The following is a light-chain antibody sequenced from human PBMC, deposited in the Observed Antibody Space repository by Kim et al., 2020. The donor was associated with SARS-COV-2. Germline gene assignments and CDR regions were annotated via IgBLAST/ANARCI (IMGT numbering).Light chain of an antibody. CDR3: QVWDADSDQVV. V-gene: IGLV3-21*04. J-gene: IGLJ7*01. CDR1: NMAAVG. CDR2: IDS. Sequence: APGEEATISCEVHNMAAVGVQGYRQKAAQAHVLVMYIDSDRPSGIPERLSGASSGGTATLTISRVEAGDEADYYCQVWDADSDQVVFGGGTQLTVL.